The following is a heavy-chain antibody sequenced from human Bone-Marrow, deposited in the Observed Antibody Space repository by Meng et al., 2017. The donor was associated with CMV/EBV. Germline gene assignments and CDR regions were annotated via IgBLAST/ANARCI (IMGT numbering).Heavy chain of an antibody. Sequence: GGSLRLSCAASGFTFSSYGMHWVRQAPGKGLEWVAFIRYDGSNKYYADSVKVRFTISRDNSKNTLYLQMNSLRAEDTAVYYCAKDQEVVRGGTYYYYYYGMDVWGQGTTVTVSS. V-gene: IGHV3-30*02. J-gene: IGHJ6*02. CDR3: AKDQEVVRGGTYYYYYYGMDV. CDR1: GFTFSSYG. CDR2: IRYDGSNK. D-gene: IGHD3-10*01.